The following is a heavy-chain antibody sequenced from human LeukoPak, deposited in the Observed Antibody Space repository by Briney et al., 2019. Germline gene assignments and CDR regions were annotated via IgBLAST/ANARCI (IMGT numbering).Heavy chain of an antibody. CDR1: GFTFSSYS. CDR2: IYSGGST. J-gene: IGHJ4*02. D-gene: IGHD5-18*01. CDR3: ARAGGYSYGQYFDY. V-gene: IGHV3-66*01. Sequence: PGGSLRLSCAASGFTFSSYSMNWVRQAPGKGLEWVSVIYSGGSTYYADSVKGRFTISRDNSKNTLYLQMNSLRAEDTAVYYCARAGGYSYGQYFDYWGQGTLVTVSS.